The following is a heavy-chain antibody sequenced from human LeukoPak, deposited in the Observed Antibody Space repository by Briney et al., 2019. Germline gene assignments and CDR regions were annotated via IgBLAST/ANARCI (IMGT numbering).Heavy chain of an antibody. CDR1: GFTFSTFA. J-gene: IGHJ4*02. V-gene: IGHV3-23*01. CDR2: IFPSGGEI. CDR3: ATYRQVLLPFES. Sequence: GGSLRLSCAASGFTFSTFAMIWVRQPPGRGLEWVSSIFPSGGEIHYADSVRGRFTISRDNSKSTLSLQMNSLRAEGTAIYYCATYRQVLLPFESWGQGTLVTVSS. D-gene: IGHD2-8*02.